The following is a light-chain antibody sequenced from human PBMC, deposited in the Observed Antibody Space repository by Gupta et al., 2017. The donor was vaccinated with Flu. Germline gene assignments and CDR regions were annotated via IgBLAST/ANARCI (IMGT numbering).Light chain of an antibody. CDR3: QQYGSFPLT. J-gene: IGKJ4*01. V-gene: IGKV3-20*01. CDR1: QSLSSSY. CDR2: EAS. Sequence: EIVLTQSPGTLSLSPGERATLSCRASQSLSSSYLAWYQQKPGQAPRLLIYEASKRATGIPDRFSGSGSGTDFTLTISRLEPEDLAVYYCQQYGSFPLTFGGGAKVEIK.